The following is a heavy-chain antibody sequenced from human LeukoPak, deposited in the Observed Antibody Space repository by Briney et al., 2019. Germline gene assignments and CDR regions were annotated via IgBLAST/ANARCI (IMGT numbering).Heavy chain of an antibody. CDR3: ARGLRGWNFDY. CDR2: IYYSGST. Sequence: SETLSLTCTVSGGSISSYYWSWIRHPPGKGLEWIGYIYYSGSTNYNPSLKSRVTISVDTSKNQFSLKLSSVTAADTAVYYCARGLRGWNFDYWGQGTLVTVSS. D-gene: IGHD6-19*01. V-gene: IGHV4-59*01. J-gene: IGHJ4*02. CDR1: GGSISSYY.